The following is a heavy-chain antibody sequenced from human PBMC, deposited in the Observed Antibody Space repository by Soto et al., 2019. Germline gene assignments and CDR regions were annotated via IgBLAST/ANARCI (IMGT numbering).Heavy chain of an antibody. Sequence: GGSLRLSCTASGFSFRAYAMTWVRQAPGKGLGWLSAISHNGGSTYYADSVQGRFTISRDNPLNTLYLQLTSLRDADTALYYCARIVVPVFSDAFDLWGQGTLVTVSS. J-gene: IGHJ3*01. CDR3: ARIVVPVFSDAFDL. D-gene: IGHD2-15*01. CDR2: ISHNGGST. V-gene: IGHV3-23*01. CDR1: GFSFRAYA.